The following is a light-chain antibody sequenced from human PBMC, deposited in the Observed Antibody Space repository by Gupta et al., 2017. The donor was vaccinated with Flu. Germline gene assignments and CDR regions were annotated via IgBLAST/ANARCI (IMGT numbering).Light chain of an antibody. J-gene: IGKJ1*01. CDR2: GAS. CDR3: QQDVNWPWT. V-gene: IGKV3-15*01. Sequence: EIVMTQSPATLSVSPGETATLSCRASQSLDSKLAWYQQKPGQAPRLLISGASTRATGVPSRFSGSGSGTEFTLTISSLQSEEFAVYYCQQDVNWPWTFGQGTKVEIK. CDR1: QSLDSK.